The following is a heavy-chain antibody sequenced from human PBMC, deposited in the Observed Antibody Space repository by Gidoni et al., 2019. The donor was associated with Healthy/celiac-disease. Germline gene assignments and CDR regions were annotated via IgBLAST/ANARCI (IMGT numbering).Heavy chain of an antibody. CDR3: ARDLRYSYGNWYFDL. CDR1: GFTVSSNY. Sequence: VQLVESGGGLVQPGGSLRLSCAASGFTVSSNYMSWVRQAPGKGLEWVSVIYSGGSTYYADSVKGRFTISRDNSKNTLYLQMNSLRAEDTAVYYCARDLRYSYGNWYFDLWGRGTLVTVSS. J-gene: IGHJ2*01. V-gene: IGHV3-66*02. CDR2: IYSGGST. D-gene: IGHD5-18*01.